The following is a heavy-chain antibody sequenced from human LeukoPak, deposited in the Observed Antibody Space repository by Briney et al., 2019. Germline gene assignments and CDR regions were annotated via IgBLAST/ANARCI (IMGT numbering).Heavy chain of an antibody. D-gene: IGHD3-10*01. CDR2: IIPILGIA. V-gene: IGHV1-69*04. CDR1: GGTFSSYA. CDR3: ASLYGSGSYYLDY. Sequence: SVNVSCKSCGGTFSSYAISGVRPARGQGLAWVGRIIPILGIAYYAQKFQGRVTITADKSTSTAYMELSSLRSEDTAVYYCASLYGSGSYYLDYWGQGTLVTVSS. J-gene: IGHJ4*02.